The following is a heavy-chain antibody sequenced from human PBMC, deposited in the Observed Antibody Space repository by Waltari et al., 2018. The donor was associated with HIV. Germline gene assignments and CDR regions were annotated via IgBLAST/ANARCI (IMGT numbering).Heavy chain of an antibody. CDR3: ARRGSSGSYWFDP. CDR2: INPNSGGT. V-gene: IGHV1-2*06. Sequence: QVQLVQAGAEVKKRGASVRVSCKASGSTFTAYYMHWVRQAPAQGLEWMGRINPNSGGTNYAQKFQGRVTMTRDTSISTAYMELSRLRSDDTAVYYCARRGSSGSYWFDPWGQGTLVTVSS. J-gene: IGHJ5*02. D-gene: IGHD1-26*01. CDR1: GSTFTAYY.